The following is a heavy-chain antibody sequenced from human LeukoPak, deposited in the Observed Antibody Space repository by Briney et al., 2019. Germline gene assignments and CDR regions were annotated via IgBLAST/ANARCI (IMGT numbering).Heavy chain of an antibody. CDR2: IRSKAYGGTT. CDR1: GFTFGDYA. J-gene: IGHJ4*02. Sequence: PGGSLRLACTASGFTFGDYAMSWFGQAPGKGLEGVCFIRSKAYGGTTEYAASVKGRFTISRDDSKSIAYLQINSLKTEDTAVYYCTTGEGDLASYDYWGQGTLVTVSS. D-gene: IGHD3-16*01. CDR3: TTGEGDLASYDY. V-gene: IGHV3-49*03.